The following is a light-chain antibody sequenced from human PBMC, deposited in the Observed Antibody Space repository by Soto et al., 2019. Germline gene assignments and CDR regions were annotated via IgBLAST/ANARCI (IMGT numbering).Light chain of an antibody. J-gene: IGLJ1*01. CDR2: EVS. CDR1: SSDVGGHNY. Sequence: QSALTQPASVSGSPGQSITISCTGTSSDVGGHNYVSWYQQHPGKAPKLMIYEVSSRPSGVSNRFPGSKSGNTASLTISGLQAEDEADYYCSSYTSSSTYVFGTGTKVTVL. CDR3: SSYTSSSTYV. V-gene: IGLV2-14*01.